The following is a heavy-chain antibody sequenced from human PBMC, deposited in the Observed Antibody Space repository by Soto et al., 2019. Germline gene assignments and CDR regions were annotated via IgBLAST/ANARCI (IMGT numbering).Heavy chain of an antibody. Sequence: GGSLRLSCAASGFTFSNAWMSWVRQAPGKGLEWVGRIKSKTDGGTTDYAAPVKGRFTISRDDSKNTLYLQMNSLKPEATAVYYCTTHSPLRFFEWLPEQFDYWGQGTLVTVSS. CDR2: IKSKTDGGTT. CDR3: TTHSPLRFFEWLPEQFDY. V-gene: IGHV3-15*01. D-gene: IGHD3-3*01. CDR1: GFTFSNAW. J-gene: IGHJ4*02.